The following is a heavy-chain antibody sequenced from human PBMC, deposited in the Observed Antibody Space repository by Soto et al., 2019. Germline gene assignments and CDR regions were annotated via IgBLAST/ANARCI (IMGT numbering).Heavy chain of an antibody. V-gene: IGHV3-49*03. J-gene: IGHJ3*02. CDR1: GFTFGDYA. CDR3: TRVQGYCSSTSCLSRGAFDI. D-gene: IGHD2-2*01. CDR2: IRSKAYGGTT. Sequence: GGSLRLSCTASGFTFGDYAMSWFRQAPGKGLEWVGFIRSKAYGGTTEYAASVKGRFTTSRDDSKSIAYLQMNSLKTEDTAVYYCTRVQGYCSSTSCLSRGAFDIWGQGTMVTVS.